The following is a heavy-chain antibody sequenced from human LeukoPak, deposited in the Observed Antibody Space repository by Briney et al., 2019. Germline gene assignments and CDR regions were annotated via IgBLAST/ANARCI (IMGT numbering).Heavy chain of an antibody. CDR2: ISYDGSNK. D-gene: IGHD2-2*01. V-gene: IGHV3-30*04. Sequence: GGSLRLSCAAFGFTFSSYAMHWVRQAPGKGLEWVAVISYDGSNKYYADSVKGRFTISRDNSKNTLYLQMNSLRAEDTAVYYCARDGEAYCSSTSCPYYLDYWGQGTLVTVSS. CDR1: GFTFSSYA. CDR3: ARDGEAYCSSTSCPYYLDY. J-gene: IGHJ4*02.